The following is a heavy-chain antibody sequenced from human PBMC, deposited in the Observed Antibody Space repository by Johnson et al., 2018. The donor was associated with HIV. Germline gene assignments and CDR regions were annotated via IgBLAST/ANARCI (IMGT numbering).Heavy chain of an antibody. CDR3: AREPVAGPGRNAFDI. Sequence: QLVESGGGVVHPGGSLRLSCAASGFTFSDYYMSWVRQAPGKGLEWIAYISGGSAGTFYADSVKGRFTISRDNAKNSLYLKMNSLRAEDTALYFYAREPVAGPGRNAFDIWGQGTMVTVSS. V-gene: IGHV3-11*05. D-gene: IGHD6-19*01. J-gene: IGHJ3*02. CDR1: GFTFSDYY. CDR2: ISGGSAGT.